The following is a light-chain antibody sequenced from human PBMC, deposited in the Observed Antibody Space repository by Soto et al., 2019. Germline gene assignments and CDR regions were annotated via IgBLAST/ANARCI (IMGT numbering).Light chain of an antibody. CDR2: EDN. CDR3: QSYDSSRSGYV. V-gene: IGLV1-40*01. Sequence: QSVLTQPPSVSEAPGQRVTISCTGSSSNIGAGYEAHWYQQVPGTAPKLLIYEDNNRPSGVPDRFSGSKSGTSASLAITGVQAEDEAEYYCQSYDSSRSGYVFGTGTKVTVL. J-gene: IGLJ1*01. CDR1: SSNIGAGYE.